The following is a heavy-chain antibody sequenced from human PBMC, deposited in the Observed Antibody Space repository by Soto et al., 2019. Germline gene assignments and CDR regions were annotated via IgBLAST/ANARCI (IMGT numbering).Heavy chain of an antibody. Sequence: SGTLSITCTVSGGSISSSSYYWGWIRQPPGKGLEWIGSIYYSGSTYYNPSLKSRVTISVDTSKNQFSLKLSSVTAADTAVYYCATVRGVYYYYGMDVWGQGTTVTVSS. CDR3: ATVRGVYYYYGMDV. CDR1: GGSISSSSYY. V-gene: IGHV4-39*01. CDR2: IYYSGST. D-gene: IGHD3-10*01. J-gene: IGHJ6*02.